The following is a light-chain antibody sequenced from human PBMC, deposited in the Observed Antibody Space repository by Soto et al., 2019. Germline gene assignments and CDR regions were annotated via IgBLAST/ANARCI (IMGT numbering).Light chain of an antibody. CDR2: DVS. CDR3: SSYTGSSTLV. V-gene: IGLV2-14*01. J-gene: IGLJ2*01. Sequence: QSALTQPASVSGSPGQSFTISCTGTSSDVGGYIYVSWYQQHPGKAPKLMIYDVSHRPSGVSSRFSGSKSGNTASLTISGLQAEDEADYYCSSYTGSSTLVFGGGTKLTVL. CDR1: SSDVGGYIY.